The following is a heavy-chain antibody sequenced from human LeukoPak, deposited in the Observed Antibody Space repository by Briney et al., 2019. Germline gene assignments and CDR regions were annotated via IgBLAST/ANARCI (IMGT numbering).Heavy chain of an antibody. CDR3: ARGRGSYV. CDR2: IYTSGST. D-gene: IGHD1-26*01. J-gene: IGHJ4*02. Sequence: SQTLSLTCTVSGGSINSGSYYWSWIRQPAGKGLEWIGRIYTSGSTNYNPSLKSRVTISVDTSKNQFSLKLSSVTAADTAVYYCARGRGSYVWGQGTLVTVSS. CDR1: GGSINSGSYY. V-gene: IGHV4-61*02.